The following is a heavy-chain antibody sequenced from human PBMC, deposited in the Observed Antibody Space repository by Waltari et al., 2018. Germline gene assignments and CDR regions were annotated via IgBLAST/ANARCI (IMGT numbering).Heavy chain of an antibody. Sequence: EVQLVESGGGLVKPGGSLRLSCAASGCTFSSYSMNWVRQAPGNGLGWVSSISSSSSYIYYADSVKGRFTISRDNAKNSLYLQMNSLRAEDTAVYYCARAGSSSSPDYWGQGTLVTVSS. CDR1: GCTFSSYS. CDR3: ARAGSSSSPDY. V-gene: IGHV3-21*01. D-gene: IGHD6-6*01. CDR2: ISSSSSYI. J-gene: IGHJ4*02.